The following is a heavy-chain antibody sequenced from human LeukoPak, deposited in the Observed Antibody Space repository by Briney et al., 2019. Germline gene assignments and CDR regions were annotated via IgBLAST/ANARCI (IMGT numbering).Heavy chain of an antibody. V-gene: IGHV3-23*01. CDR3: AKYFSGWYYFDY. J-gene: IGHJ4*02. CDR2: ISGSGGST. CDR1: GFTFSSYA. D-gene: IGHD6-19*01. Sequence: PGGSLRLSCAASGFTFSSYAMSWVCQAPGKGLEWVSAISGSGGSTYYADSVKGRFTISRDNSKNTLYLQMNSLRAEDTAVYYCAKYFSGWYYFDYWGQGTLVTVSS.